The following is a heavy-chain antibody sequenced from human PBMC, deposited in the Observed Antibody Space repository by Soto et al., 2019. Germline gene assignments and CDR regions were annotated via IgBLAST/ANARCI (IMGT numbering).Heavy chain of an antibody. CDR1: GGTFSSYA. V-gene: IGHV1-69*01. CDR2: IIPISGTA. Sequence: QVQLVQSGAEVKKPGSSVKVSCKASGGTFSSYAISWVRQAPGQGLEWMGGIIPISGTANYAQKFQGRVTTTADESTSTAYMVLSSLRSEDTAVYYCARSQGSSTSLEIYYYYYYGMDVWGQGTTVTVSS. CDR3: ARSQGSSTSLEIYYYYYYGMDV. J-gene: IGHJ6*02. D-gene: IGHD2-2*01.